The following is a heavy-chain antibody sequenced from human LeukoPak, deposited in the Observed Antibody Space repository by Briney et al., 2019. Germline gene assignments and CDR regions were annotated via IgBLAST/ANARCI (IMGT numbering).Heavy chain of an antibody. J-gene: IGHJ3*02. V-gene: IGHV1-8*01. D-gene: IGHD6-13*01. Sequence: ASVKVSCKASGYTFTSCDISWVRQATGQGLEWMGWMNPNSGDTGYAQNFQGRVTITRDTSISTAYMELSSLRSEDTAVYYCTRDLRGAAAADDAFDIWGQGTMVTVSS. CDR2: MNPNSGDT. CDR3: TRDLRGAAAADDAFDI. CDR1: GYTFTSCD.